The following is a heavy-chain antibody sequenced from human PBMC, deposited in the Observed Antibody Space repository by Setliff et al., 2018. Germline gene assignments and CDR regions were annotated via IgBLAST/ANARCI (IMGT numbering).Heavy chain of an antibody. V-gene: IGHV3-49*04. J-gene: IGHJ4*02. Sequence: PGGSLRLSCTASGFTFGDYAMSWVRQAPGKGLEWVGFIRSKAYGGTTEYAASVKGRFTISRDDSKSIAYLQMNSLKTEDTAVYYCTRDRGPYDFWGAYFVYWGQGSLVTVSS. D-gene: IGHD3-3*01. CDR1: GFTFGDYA. CDR2: IRSKAYGGTT. CDR3: TRDRGPYDFWGAYFVY.